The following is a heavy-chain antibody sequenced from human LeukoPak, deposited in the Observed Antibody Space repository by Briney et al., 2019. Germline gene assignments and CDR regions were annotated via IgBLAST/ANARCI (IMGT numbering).Heavy chain of an antibody. Sequence: PSQTLSLTCTVSGGSISSGGYYWTWIRQPPGKGLEWIAQINHSGSTNYNPSLKSRVTISADTSKNQFSLKMNSVTAADTAVYYCARAPETVAIDYWGQGNLVTVSS. CDR3: ARAPETVAIDY. CDR2: INHSGST. V-gene: IGHV4-30-2*01. D-gene: IGHD5-12*01. CDR1: GGSISSGGYY. J-gene: IGHJ4*02.